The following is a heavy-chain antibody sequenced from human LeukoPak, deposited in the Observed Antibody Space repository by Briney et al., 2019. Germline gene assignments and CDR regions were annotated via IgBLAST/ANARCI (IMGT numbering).Heavy chain of an antibody. J-gene: IGHJ4*02. V-gene: IGHV4-59*12. CDR1: GGSISSYY. Sequence: PSETLSLTCTVSGGSISSYYGSWIRQPPGKGLEWIGYIHYSESTNYNPSLKSRVTISVDTSKNQFSLKLSSVTAADTAVYYCARDRCTDGSCYSDYWGQGTLVTVSS. CDR3: ARDRCTDGSCYSDY. D-gene: IGHD2-15*01. CDR2: IHYSEST.